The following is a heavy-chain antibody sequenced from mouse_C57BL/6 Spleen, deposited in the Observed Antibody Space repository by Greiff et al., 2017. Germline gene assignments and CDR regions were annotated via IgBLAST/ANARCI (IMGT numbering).Heavy chain of an antibody. CDR1: GYAFSSSW. CDR2: IYPGDGDT. V-gene: IGHV1-82*01. CDR3: ARGLTGKRGDYFDY. D-gene: IGHD4-1*01. Sequence: VQLQQSGPELVKPGASVKISCKASGYAFSSSWMNWVKQRPGKGLEWIGRIYPGDGDTNYNGKFKGKATLTADKSSSTAYMQLSSLTSEDSAVYFCARGLTGKRGDYFDYWGQGTTLTVSS. J-gene: IGHJ2*01.